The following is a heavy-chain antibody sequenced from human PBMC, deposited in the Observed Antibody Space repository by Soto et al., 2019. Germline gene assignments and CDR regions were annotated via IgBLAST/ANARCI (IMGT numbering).Heavy chain of an antibody. J-gene: IGHJ4*02. D-gene: IGHD1-26*01. CDR3: AKTYSGSYWGLFDF. V-gene: IGHV3-23*04. Sequence: EVQLVESGGGLVQPGGSLRLSCAASGFTFNTYEMNWVRQAPGKGLECVSAITGSGGTTSYAGSVKGRFTISRDNSKNTLYLQMNSLRAEDTAVYYCAKTYSGSYWGLFDFWGQGTLVTVSS. CDR1: GFTFNTYE. CDR2: ITGSGGTT.